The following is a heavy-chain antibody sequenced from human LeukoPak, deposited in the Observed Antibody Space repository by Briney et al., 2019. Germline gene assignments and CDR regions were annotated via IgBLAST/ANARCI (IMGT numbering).Heavy chain of an antibody. V-gene: IGHV4-4*02. Sequence: PSETLSLTCAVSGDSISSRNWWNWVRQSPGKGLDWVGEISHGGITKYNPSLKNRVTISKDNSRNEFSLKLNSVTAADTAVYFCARSAGWWGLDYWGQGALVTVSA. J-gene: IGHJ4*02. CDR1: GDSISSRNW. CDR2: ISHGGIT. CDR3: ARSAGWWGLDY. D-gene: IGHD2-8*02.